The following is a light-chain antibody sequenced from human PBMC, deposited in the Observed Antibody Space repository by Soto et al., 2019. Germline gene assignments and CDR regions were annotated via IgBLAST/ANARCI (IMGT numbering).Light chain of an antibody. CDR1: QSISSW. CDR2: KAS. V-gene: IGKV1-5*03. CDR3: QHYNTYPWT. J-gene: IGKJ1*01. Sequence: DIQMTQSPSTLSASVGDRVTVTCRASQSISSWLAWYQQKAGKAPKLLIYKASALESGVPSRFSGSGSGTEFTLTISSLEHEDFATYYCQHYNTYPWTFGQGTKV.